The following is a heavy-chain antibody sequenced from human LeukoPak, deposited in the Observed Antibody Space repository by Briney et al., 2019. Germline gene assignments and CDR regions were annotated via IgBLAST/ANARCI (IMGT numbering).Heavy chain of an antibody. D-gene: IGHD6-13*01. J-gene: IGHJ5*02. V-gene: IGHV1-2*02. CDR3: AREVAAAGSGESWFDP. CDR2: INPNSGGT. CDR1: GYTFTSYY. Sequence: GASVKVSCKASGYTFTSYYMHWVRQAPGQGLEWMGWINPNSGGTNYAQKFQGRVTMTRDTSISTAYMELSRLRSDDTAVYYCAREVAAAGSGESWFDPWGQGTLVTVSS.